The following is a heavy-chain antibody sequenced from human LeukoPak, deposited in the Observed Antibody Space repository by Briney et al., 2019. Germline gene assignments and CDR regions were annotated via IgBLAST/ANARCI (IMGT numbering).Heavy chain of an antibody. CDR1: GFTFSSFA. V-gene: IGHV3-23*01. Sequence: GGSLRLSCAASGFTFSSFAMSWVRQAPGKGLELVSSISPAGGATYYADSVKGRFTVSRDNSKNTLYLQMNSLRAEDAALYYCAKGFYYISGSFRSLDSWGQGTLVTVSS. D-gene: IGHD3-10*01. J-gene: IGHJ4*02. CDR3: AKGFYYISGSFRSLDS. CDR2: ISPAGGAT.